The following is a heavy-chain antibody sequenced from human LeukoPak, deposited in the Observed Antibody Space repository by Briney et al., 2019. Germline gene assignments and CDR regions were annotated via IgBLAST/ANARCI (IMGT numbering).Heavy chain of an antibody. D-gene: IGHD3-10*01. CDR1: GYTLTELS. CDR3: ATAIITMVRGALAGWFDP. Sequence: ASVKVSCKVSGYTLTELSMHWVRQAPGKGLEWMGGFDPGDGETIYAQKFQGRVTMTEDTSTDTAYMELSSLRSEDTAVYYCATAIITMVRGALAGWFDPWGQGTLVTVSS. CDR2: FDPGDGET. V-gene: IGHV1-24*01. J-gene: IGHJ5*02.